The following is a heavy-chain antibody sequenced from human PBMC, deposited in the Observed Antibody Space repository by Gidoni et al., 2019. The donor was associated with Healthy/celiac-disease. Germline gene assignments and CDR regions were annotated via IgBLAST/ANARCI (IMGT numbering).Heavy chain of an antibody. J-gene: IGHJ2*01. D-gene: IGHD6-13*01. Sequence: DVQRVQAAAAATMPGESLTISCKGTGHSCNSYWTGWVRKTPGKGLRWMGIIYTGYSGTRYRPSFQGQVTLSGYKTISTAYLQWSSLKASDTAMYYCARIAAAGYWYFDLWGRGTLVTVSS. V-gene: IGHV5-51*03. CDR3: ARIAAAGYWYFDL. CDR2: IYTGYSGT. CDR1: GHSCNSYW.